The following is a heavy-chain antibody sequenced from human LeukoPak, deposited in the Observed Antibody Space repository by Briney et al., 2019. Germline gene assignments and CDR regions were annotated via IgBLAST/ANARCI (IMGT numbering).Heavy chain of an antibody. Sequence: SVKVSCKASGGTFSSCAISWVRQAPGQGLEWMGGIIPIFGTANYAQKFQGRDTITADESTSTAYMELSSLRSEDTAVYYCARSSRYSYGLEYWGQGTLVTVSS. CDR1: GGTFSSCA. CDR3: ARSSRYSYGLEY. D-gene: IGHD5-18*01. CDR2: IIPIFGTA. J-gene: IGHJ4*02. V-gene: IGHV1-69*13.